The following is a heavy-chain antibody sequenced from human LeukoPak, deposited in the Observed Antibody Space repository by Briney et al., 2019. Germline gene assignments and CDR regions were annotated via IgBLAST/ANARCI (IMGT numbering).Heavy chain of an antibody. D-gene: IGHD4-23*01. V-gene: IGHV3-48*01. Sequence: GGSLRLSCAASGFTFSSYSMNWVRQAPGKGLEWVSYISSSSSTIYYADSVKGRFTISRDNAKNSLYLQMNSLRAEDTAVYHCARDYYGGNGYFDYWGQGTLVTASS. CDR1: GFTFSSYS. CDR3: ARDYYGGNGYFDY. CDR2: ISSSSSTI. J-gene: IGHJ4*02.